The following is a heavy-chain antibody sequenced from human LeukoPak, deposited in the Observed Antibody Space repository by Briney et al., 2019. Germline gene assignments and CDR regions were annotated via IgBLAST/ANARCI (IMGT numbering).Heavy chain of an antibody. Sequence: ASVKVSCKASGYTFTGYGISWVRQAPGQGLEWMGWISAYNGNTNYAQKLQGRVTMTTDTSTSTAYMELRSLRSDDTAVYYCARDGHDILTGYYKGYYYYGMDVWGQGTTVTVSS. CDR2: ISAYNGNT. J-gene: IGHJ6*02. CDR1: GYTFTGYG. V-gene: IGHV1-18*01. CDR3: ARDGHDILTGYYKGYYYYGMDV. D-gene: IGHD3-9*01.